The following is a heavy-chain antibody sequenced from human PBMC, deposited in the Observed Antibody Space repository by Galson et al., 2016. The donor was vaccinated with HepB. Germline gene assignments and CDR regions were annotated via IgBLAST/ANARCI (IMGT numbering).Heavy chain of an antibody. CDR1: GFTFSSYA. CDR2: ISYDGGDK. D-gene: IGHD6-19*01. Sequence: SLRLSCAASGFTFSSYAMHWVRQAPGKGLEWVAVISYDGGDKYYADSVKGRFTISRDNSKNTLYLQMNSLRAEVTAVYYCARVLGGPETAVAGRGHWLDPWGQGTLVTVSS. V-gene: IGHV3-30*04. CDR3: ARVLGGPETAVAGRGHWLDP. J-gene: IGHJ5*02.